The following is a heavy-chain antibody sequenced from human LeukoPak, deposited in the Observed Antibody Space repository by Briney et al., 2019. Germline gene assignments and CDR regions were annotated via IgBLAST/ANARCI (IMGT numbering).Heavy chain of an antibody. CDR2: ARNKANSYTT. V-gene: IGHV3-72*01. CDR1: GFTFSNYA. D-gene: IGHD1-26*01. J-gene: IGHJ4*02. Sequence: GGSLRLSCAASGFTFSNYAMSWVRQAPGKGLEWVARARNKANSYTTDYAASVKGRFTISRDDSKDSLYLQMNSLKTEDTAVYYCARVVSGRYRPFDYWGQGTLVTVSS. CDR3: ARVVSGRYRPFDY.